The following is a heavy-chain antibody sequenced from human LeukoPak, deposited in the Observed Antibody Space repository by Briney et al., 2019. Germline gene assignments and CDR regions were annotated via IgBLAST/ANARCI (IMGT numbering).Heavy chain of an antibody. Sequence: GGSLRLSCAASGFTFSTYSMTWVRQAPGKGLEWVANIKQDGSEKYYVDSVKGRFTISRDNAKNSLYLQMNSLRAEDTAVYYCARGSPYFYGTDLDYWGQGTLVTVSS. CDR3: ARGSPYFYGTDLDY. CDR1: GFTFSTYS. CDR2: IKQDGSEK. D-gene: IGHD3-10*01. J-gene: IGHJ4*02. V-gene: IGHV3-7*01.